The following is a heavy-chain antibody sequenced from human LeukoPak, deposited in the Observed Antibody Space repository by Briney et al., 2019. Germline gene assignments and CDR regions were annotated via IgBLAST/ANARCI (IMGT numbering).Heavy chain of an antibody. D-gene: IGHD6-6*01. CDR2: IYTSGST. J-gene: IGHJ4*02. V-gene: IGHV4-4*09. Sequence: SETLSLTCTVAAGSISSYYWSWIRQPPGKGLEWTGYIYTSGSTNYNPSLKSRVTISVDTSKNQSSLKLSSVTAADTAVYYCASGRLEYSSSSYFDYWGQGTLVTVS. CDR3: ASGRLEYSSSSYFDY. CDR1: AGSISSYY.